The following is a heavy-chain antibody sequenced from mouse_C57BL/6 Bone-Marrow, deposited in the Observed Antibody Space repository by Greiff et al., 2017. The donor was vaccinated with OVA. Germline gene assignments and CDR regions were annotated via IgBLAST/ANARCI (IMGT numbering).Heavy chain of an antibody. Sequence: EVKLQESGAELVRPGASVKLSCTASGFNIKDDYIHWVKQRPEQGLEWIGWIDPESYDTAYASKFQGKATFTADTSSNTAYLQLSSLTSEDTAVYYCAKIDYWGQGTLVTVSA. CDR3: AKIDY. J-gene: IGHJ3*01. CDR1: GFNIKDDY. CDR2: IDPESYDT. V-gene: IGHV14-4*01.